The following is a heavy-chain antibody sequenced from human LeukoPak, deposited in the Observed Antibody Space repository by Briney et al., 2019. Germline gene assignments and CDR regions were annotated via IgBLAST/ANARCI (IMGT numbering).Heavy chain of an antibody. V-gene: IGHV4-59*01. CDR2: IYYSGST. Sequence: SETLSLTCTVSGGSISSYYWSWIWQPPGKGLEWIGYIYYSGSTNYNPSLKSRVTISVDTSKNQFSLKLSSVTAADTAVYYCARDQVGVGASYFDYWGQGTLVTVSS. D-gene: IGHD1-26*01. J-gene: IGHJ4*02. CDR3: ARDQVGVGASYFDY. CDR1: GGSISSYY.